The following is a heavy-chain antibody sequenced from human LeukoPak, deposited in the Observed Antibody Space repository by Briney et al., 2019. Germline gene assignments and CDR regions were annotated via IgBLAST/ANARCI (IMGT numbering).Heavy chain of an antibody. V-gene: IGHV3-7*01. CDR3: ARYYDSSHSDAFDI. CDR2: IKRDGSEK. D-gene: IGHD3-22*01. Sequence: GGSLRLSCAASGFTFSSYWMSWVRQAPGKGLEWVANIKRDGSEKYYVDSVKGRFTISRDNAKNSLYLQMNSLRAEDTAVYYCARYYDSSHSDAFDIWGQGTMVTVSS. CDR1: GFTFSSYW. J-gene: IGHJ3*02.